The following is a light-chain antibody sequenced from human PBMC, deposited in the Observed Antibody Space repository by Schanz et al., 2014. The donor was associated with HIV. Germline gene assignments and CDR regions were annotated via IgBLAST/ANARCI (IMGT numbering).Light chain of an antibody. CDR1: SSDVGGYKY. V-gene: IGLV2-14*03. CDR2: GVF. Sequence: QSALTQPPSASGSPGQSVTISCTGTSSDVGGYKYVSWYQQHPGKAPKLVVYGVFDRPSGVSNRFSGSKSGNTASLTIYDLQREDEADYYCSSLSTSGAPLFGTGTKLTVL. CDR3: SSLSTSGAPL. J-gene: IGLJ1*01.